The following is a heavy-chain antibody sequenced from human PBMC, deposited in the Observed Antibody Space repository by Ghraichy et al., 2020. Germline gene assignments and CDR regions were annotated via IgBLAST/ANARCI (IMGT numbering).Heavy chain of an antibody. CDR2: IYDSGTT. Sequence: SETLSLTCTVSGGSINSDGHNWSWFHQLPGKGLEWMGYIYDSGTTFYTSSLKSRLTLSVDTSKNQFYLKLTSVTAADTAKYYCARGDTFYYLLKGHAFDLGGAGTKVTVSS. J-gene: IGHJ3*01. CDR1: GGSINSDGHN. CDR3: ARGDTFYYLLKGHAFDL. V-gene: IGHV4-31*03. D-gene: IGHD3-9*01.